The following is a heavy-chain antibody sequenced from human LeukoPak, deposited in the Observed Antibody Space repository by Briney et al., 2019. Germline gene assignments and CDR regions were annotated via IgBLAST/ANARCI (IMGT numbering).Heavy chain of an antibody. J-gene: IGHJ4*02. CDR1: GGSVSSGRYY. V-gene: IGHV4-61*01. CDR2: IYYSGST. Sequence: PSETLSLTCTVSGGSVSSGRYYWSWIRQSPGKGLEWIGYIYYSGSTNYNPSLKSRVTISVDTSKNQFSLKLSSVTAADTAVYYCARRGTEWELLNSLDYWGQGTLVTVSS. CDR3: ARRGTEWELLNSLDY. D-gene: IGHD1-26*01.